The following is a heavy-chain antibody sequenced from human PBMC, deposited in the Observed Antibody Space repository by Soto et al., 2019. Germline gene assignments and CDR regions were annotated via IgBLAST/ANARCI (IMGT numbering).Heavy chain of an antibody. D-gene: IGHD3-22*01. CDR1: GLPLRDAW. J-gene: IGHJ4*02. CDR3: TTGLSNGYYNFDF. V-gene: IGHV3-15*01. Sequence: EGQLVESGGDLVKPGGSLGLLVAPSGLPLRDAWMSWARRAPGKGLEWVGRIKREIDGGTTDYAAPVKGRFTISRDDSENTLYLQMNSLKTEDTAVYYCTTGLSNGYYNFDFWGQGTLVTVSS. CDR2: IKREIDGGTT.